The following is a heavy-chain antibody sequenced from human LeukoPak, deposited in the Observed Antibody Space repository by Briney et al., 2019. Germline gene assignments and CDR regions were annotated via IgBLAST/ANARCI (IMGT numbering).Heavy chain of an antibody. Sequence: GGSLRLSCAASGFSFSSYTMNWVRQAPGKGLEWVSSISSSSSYIYYADSLKGRFTISRDNAKNSLYLQMNSLRAEDTAVYYCARPTTTVSPYWGQGTLVTVSS. CDR2: ISSSSSYI. V-gene: IGHV3-21*01. CDR1: GFSFSSYT. CDR3: ARPTTTVSPY. J-gene: IGHJ4*02. D-gene: IGHD4-17*01.